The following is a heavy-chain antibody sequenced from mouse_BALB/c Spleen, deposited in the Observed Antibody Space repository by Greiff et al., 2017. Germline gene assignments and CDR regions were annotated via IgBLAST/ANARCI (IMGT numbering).Heavy chain of an antibody. Sequence: EVQLQQSGGDLVKPGGSLKLSCAASGFTFSSYGMSWVRQTPDKRLEWVATISSGGSYTYYPDSVKGRFTISRDNAKNTLYLQMSSLKSEDTAMYYCARKEITTVYAMDYWGQGTSVTVSS. V-gene: IGHV5-6*01. CDR3: ARKEITTVYAMDY. CDR2: ISSGGSYT. J-gene: IGHJ4*01. CDR1: GFTFSSYG. D-gene: IGHD2-4*01.